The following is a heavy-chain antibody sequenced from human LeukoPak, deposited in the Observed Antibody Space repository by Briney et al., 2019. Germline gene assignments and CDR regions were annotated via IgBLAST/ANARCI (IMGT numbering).Heavy chain of an antibody. D-gene: IGHD2-2*01. CDR1: GFTFSSYE. J-gene: IGHJ6*02. Sequence: PVGSLRLSCAASGFTFSSYEMNWVRQAPGKGPGWVSFISNNVDIITYVDSLRGRFPISKDNPKNSLYLQMNSLIAEDTAVHYCARWYCSSTNCDSYYYGMDVWCQGTTVTVSS. V-gene: IGHV3-48*03. CDR3: ARWYCSSTNCDSYYYGMDV. CDR2: ISNNVDII.